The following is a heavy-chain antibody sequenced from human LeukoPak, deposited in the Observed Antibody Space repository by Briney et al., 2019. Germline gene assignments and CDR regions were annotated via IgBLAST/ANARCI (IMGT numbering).Heavy chain of an antibody. V-gene: IGHV1-69*10. D-gene: IGHD3-10*01. CDR3: ARETPGSYLDY. J-gene: IGHJ4*02. Sequence: SVKVSCKASGGTFSSYAISWVRQAPGQGLEWMGGIIPILGIANYAQKFQGRVTITADKSTSTAYMELSSLRSEDTAVYYCARETPGSYLDYWGQGTLVTVSS. CDR1: GGTFSSYA. CDR2: IIPILGIA.